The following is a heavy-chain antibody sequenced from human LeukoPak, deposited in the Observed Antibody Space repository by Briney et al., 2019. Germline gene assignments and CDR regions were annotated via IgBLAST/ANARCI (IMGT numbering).Heavy chain of an antibody. Sequence: PSETLSLTCTVSGGSFSSYYWSWIRQPPGKGLEWIGYIYNSGGTNYNPSLKSRVTISVDTSKNQFSLKLSSVTAADAAVYYCAVHSGWSPNDYWGQGTLVTVSS. CDR2: IYNSGGT. D-gene: IGHD6-19*01. J-gene: IGHJ4*02. CDR3: AVHSGWSPNDY. V-gene: IGHV4-59*01. CDR1: GGSFSSYY.